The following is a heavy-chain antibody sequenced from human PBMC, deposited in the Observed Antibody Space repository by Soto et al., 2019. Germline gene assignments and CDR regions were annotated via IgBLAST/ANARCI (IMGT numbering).Heavy chain of an antibody. CDR2: IYYSGST. D-gene: IGHD5-12*01. CDR1: GGSISSGGYY. Sequence: SETLSLTCTVSGGSISSGGYYWSWIRQHPGKGLEWIGYIYYSGSTYYNPSLKSRVTISVDTSKNQFSLKLSSVTAADTAVYYCAREMRGYSGYVSSYYYGMDVWGQGTTVTVSS. V-gene: IGHV4-31*03. J-gene: IGHJ6*02. CDR3: AREMRGYSGYVSSYYYGMDV.